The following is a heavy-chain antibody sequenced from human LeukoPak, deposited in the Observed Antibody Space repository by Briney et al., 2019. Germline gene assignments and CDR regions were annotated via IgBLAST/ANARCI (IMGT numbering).Heavy chain of an antibody. CDR1: GFTFSSYS. J-gene: IGHJ4*02. V-gene: IGHV3-21*01. CDR3: ASGNSRKYYFDY. D-gene: IGHD4-23*01. CDR2: ISSSSSYI. Sequence: GSLRLSCPASGFTFSSYSMNWVRQAPAKGLEWVSSISSSSSYIYYADSVKGRFTISRDNAKNSLYLQMNSLRAEDTAVYYCASGNSRKYYFDYWGQGTLVTVSS.